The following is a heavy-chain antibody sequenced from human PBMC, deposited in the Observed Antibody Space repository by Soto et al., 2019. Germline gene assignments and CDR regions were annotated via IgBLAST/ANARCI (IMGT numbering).Heavy chain of an antibody. J-gene: IGHJ4*02. CDR1: GGSMSGYH. CDR2: VHSTGST. Sequence: PSETLSLTCTVSGGSMSGYHWSWVRQPAGKGLEWIGRVHSTGSTDYNPSVENRITVSLDTSKKQFSLKLRSGTAADTALYFCARYSVSLTLFDYWGQGILVTVSS. CDR3: ARYSVSLTLFDY. V-gene: IGHV4-4*07. D-gene: IGHD3-10*01.